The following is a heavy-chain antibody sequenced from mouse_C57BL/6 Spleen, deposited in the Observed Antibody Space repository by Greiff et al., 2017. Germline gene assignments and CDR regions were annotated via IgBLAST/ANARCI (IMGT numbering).Heavy chain of an antibody. J-gene: IGHJ3*01. Sequence: VQLQQPGAELVKPGASVKLSCKASGYTFTSYWLQWVKQRPGQGLEWIGEIAPSDSYTTYNQKFKGKATLTVDTSSSTAYLQLSSLTSEDSAVYYCARGVTTDFAYWGQGTLVTDSA. CDR1: GYTFTSYW. V-gene: IGHV1-50*01. CDR2: IAPSDSYT. CDR3: ARGVTTDFAY. D-gene: IGHD1-1*01.